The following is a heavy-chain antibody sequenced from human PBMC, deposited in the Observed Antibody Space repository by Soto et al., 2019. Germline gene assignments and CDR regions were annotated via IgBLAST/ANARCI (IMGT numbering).Heavy chain of an antibody. V-gene: IGHV1-18*01. CDR3: ARDVGTYVISSSHYYDY. CDR1: GYTFNSYG. D-gene: IGHD3-16*01. CDR2: ISAYNDNT. Sequence: GASVKVSCKASGYTFNSYGISWVRQAPGQGLEWMGWISAYNDNTNYAQKLQGRVTMTTDTSTSTAHMELRSLRSDDTAVYYCARDVGTYVISSSHYYDYWGQGTLVTVSS. J-gene: IGHJ4*02.